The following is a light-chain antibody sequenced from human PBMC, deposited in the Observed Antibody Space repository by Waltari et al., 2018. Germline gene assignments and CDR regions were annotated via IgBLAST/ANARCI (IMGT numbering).Light chain of an antibody. Sequence: DIQMTQSPSSVSASVGDRVSISCRASQDVSNWLAWYQQKPGKPPNLLIYGSSTLQSGVPSRFSGSGSGTDFTLTINGLQPEDFASYFCQQTDSFPLTFGGGTKVEIK. CDR2: GSS. CDR3: QQTDSFPLT. CDR1: QDVSNW. V-gene: IGKV1-12*01. J-gene: IGKJ4*01.